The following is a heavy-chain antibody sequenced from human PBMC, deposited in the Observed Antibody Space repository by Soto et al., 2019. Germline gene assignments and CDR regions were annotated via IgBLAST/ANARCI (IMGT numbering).Heavy chain of an antibody. CDR3: ASGASRWYPYFFDS. J-gene: IGHJ4*02. V-gene: IGHV1-69*01. CDR1: EGTFNSYA. CDR2: INPYYNTL. D-gene: IGHD6-13*01. Sequence: QAQVVQSGAEVRKPGSSVKLSCKASEGTFNSYAIAWVRQAPGQGLEWMGGINPYYNTLNYAQKFQDRVTITADDSTNTVYMELSSLRSDDTAVYFCASGASRWYPYFFDSWAQGTLDTVSS.